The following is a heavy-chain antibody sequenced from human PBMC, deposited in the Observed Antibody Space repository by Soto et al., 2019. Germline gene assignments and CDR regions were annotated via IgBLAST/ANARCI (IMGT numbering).Heavy chain of an antibody. CDR3: ARDRPGDAADATNYYGMDV. CDR1: GFTFSSYS. J-gene: IGHJ6*02. V-gene: IGHV3-21*01. Sequence: GGSLRLSCAASGFTFSSYSMNWVRQAPGKGLEWVSSISSSSSYIYYADSVKGRFTISRDNAKNSLYLQMNSLRAEDTAVYYCARDRPGDAADATNYYGMDVWGQGTTVTVSS. CDR2: ISSSSSYI. D-gene: IGHD6-13*01.